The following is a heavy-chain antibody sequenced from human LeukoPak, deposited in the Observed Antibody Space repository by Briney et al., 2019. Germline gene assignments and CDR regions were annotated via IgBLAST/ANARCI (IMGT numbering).Heavy chain of an antibody. CDR1: GVSFSSYY. D-gene: IGHD6-6*01. CDR2: INHSGST. V-gene: IGHV4-34*01. Sequence: SETLSLTCAVYGVSFSSYYWSWIRQPPGKGLEWIGEINHSGSTNYNPSLKSRVTISVDTSTNQFSLKLSSVTAADTAVYYCARGRIAARNYFDYWGQGTLVTVSS. J-gene: IGHJ4*02. CDR3: ARGRIAARNYFDY.